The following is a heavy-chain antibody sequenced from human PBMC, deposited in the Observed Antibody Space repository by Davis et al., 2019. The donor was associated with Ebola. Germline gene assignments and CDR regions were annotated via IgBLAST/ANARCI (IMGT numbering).Heavy chain of an antibody. CDR2: ISGSSNII. CDR1: GFTFSAYS. Sequence: GESLKISCAGSGFTFSAYSMNWVRQAPGKGLEWVSHISGSSNIIYYADSVKGRFTISRDNAKNSLYLQMNSLRAEDTAVYYCAKEPIVATITYYFDYWGQGTLVTVSS. CDR3: AKEPIVATITYYFDY. J-gene: IGHJ4*02. D-gene: IGHD5-12*01. V-gene: IGHV3-48*04.